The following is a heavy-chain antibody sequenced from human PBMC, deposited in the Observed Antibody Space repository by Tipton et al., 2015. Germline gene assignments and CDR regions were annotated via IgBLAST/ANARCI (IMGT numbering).Heavy chain of an antibody. CDR2: TYYRSNWNN. J-gene: IGHJ6*02. CDR3: ARLRGQQLVDPYYYGMDV. V-gene: IGHV6-1*01. Sequence: GLVKPSQTLSLTCAISGDSVSSNTAAWHWIRQSPSRGLEWLGRTYYRSNWNNDYAVSVKSRITITPDTSKNQFTLHLNSVTPDDTAVYYCARLRGQQLVDPYYYGMDVWGQGTTVTVSS. CDR1: GDSVSSNTAA. D-gene: IGHD6-13*01.